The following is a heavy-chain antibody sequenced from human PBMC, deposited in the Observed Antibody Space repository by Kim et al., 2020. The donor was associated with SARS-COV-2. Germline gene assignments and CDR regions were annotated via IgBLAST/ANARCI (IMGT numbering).Heavy chain of an antibody. CDR1: GFTFSSYG. V-gene: IGHV3-30*18. CDR3: AKDHQWELLPTCMDV. CDR2: ISYDGSNK. Sequence: GGSLRLSCAASGFTFSSYGMHWVRQAPGKGLEWVAVISYDGSNKYYADSVKGRFTISRDNSKNTLYLQMNSLRAEDTAVYYCAKDHQWELLPTCMDVWGQGTTVTVSS. J-gene: IGHJ6*02. D-gene: IGHD1-26*01.